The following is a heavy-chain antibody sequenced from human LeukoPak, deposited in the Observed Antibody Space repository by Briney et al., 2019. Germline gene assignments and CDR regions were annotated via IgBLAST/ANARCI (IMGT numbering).Heavy chain of an antibody. V-gene: IGHV3-49*04. Sequence: PGGSLRLSCTASGFTFGDYAMSWVRQAPGEGLEGVGLIRNKGYGGAAEYAASVKGRFIISRDDSKRIAYLQMNSLQAEDPAVYYCTRAWVQSNFDYWGQGTLVTVSS. D-gene: IGHD4/OR15-4a*01. CDR2: IRNKGYGGAA. J-gene: IGHJ4*02. CDR1: GFTFGDYA. CDR3: TRAWVQSNFDY.